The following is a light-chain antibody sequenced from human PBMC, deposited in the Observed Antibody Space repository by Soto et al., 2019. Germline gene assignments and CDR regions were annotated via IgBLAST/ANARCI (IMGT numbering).Light chain of an antibody. CDR2: DAS. J-gene: IGKJ4*01. Sequence: EIVLTQSPATLSLSPGERAALSCRASQSVSSHLAWYQQKPGQAPRLLIYDASNRATGIPARFSGSGSGTDFTLIISSLKPEDLAVYYCQQRSNWPLTFGGGTKVEIK. CDR1: QSVSSH. V-gene: IGKV3-11*01. CDR3: QQRSNWPLT.